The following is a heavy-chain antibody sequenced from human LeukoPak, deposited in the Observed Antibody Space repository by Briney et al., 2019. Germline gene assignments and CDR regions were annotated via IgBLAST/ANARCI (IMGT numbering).Heavy chain of an antibody. D-gene: IGHD2-21*02. CDR3: ARGHIVVVTAQLNWFDP. CDR2: IYYSGST. Sequence: PSETLSLTCTVSGGSISSGDYYWSWIRQPPGKGLEWIGYIYYSGSTYYNPSLKSRVTISVDTSKNQFSLTLSSVTAADTAVYYCARGHIVVVTAQLNWFDPWGQGTLVTVSS. J-gene: IGHJ5*02. V-gene: IGHV4-30-4*01. CDR1: GGSISSGDYY.